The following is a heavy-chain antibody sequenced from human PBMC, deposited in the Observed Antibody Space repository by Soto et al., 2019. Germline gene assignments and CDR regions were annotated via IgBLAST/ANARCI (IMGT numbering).Heavy chain of an antibody. J-gene: IGHJ4*02. V-gene: IGHV3-21*04. D-gene: IGHD6-13*01. Sequence: GGSLRLSCAASGGTFSGDSRNWFPPAPGRGLEWVSAISISTSYIYSADSVKGRFTISRDNAQNSLYLQMNSLRAQDTAVYYCAKDPQQLIVCFDYWGQGTQVTVSS. CDR3: AKDPQQLIVCFDY. CDR2: ISISTSYI. CDR1: GGTFSGDS.